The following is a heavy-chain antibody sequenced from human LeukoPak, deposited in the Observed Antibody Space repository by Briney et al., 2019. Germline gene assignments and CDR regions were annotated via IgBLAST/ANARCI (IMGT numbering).Heavy chain of an antibody. CDR2: IKQDGSEK. D-gene: IGHD6-19*01. J-gene: IGHJ4*01. CDR1: GFTFTSYA. V-gene: IGHV3-7*01. CDR3: ARGIDSGSGWYGEDYF. Sequence: GGSLRLSCTASGFTFTSYAMHWVRQAPGKGLEWVANIKQDGSEKYYVDSVKGRFTISRDNAKNSLYLQMNSLRAEDTAVYYCARGIDSGSGWYGEDYF.